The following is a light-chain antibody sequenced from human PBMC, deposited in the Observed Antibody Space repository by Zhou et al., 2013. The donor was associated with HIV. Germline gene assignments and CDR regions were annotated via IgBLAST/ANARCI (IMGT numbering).Light chain of an antibody. Sequence: EIVLTQSPGTLSLSPGERATLSCRASQSVSSSYLAWYQQKPGQAPRLPIYGASSRATGIPDRFSGSGSGTDFTLTISSLEPEDFAVYYCQQRSNWPLTFGGGTKVEIK. CDR1: QSVSSSY. CDR3: QQRSNWPLT. CDR2: GAS. V-gene: IGKV3D-20*02. J-gene: IGKJ4*01.